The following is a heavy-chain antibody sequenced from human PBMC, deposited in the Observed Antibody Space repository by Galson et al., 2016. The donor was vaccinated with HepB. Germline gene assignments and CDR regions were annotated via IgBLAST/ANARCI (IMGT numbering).Heavy chain of an antibody. CDR2: ISYDGDDE. V-gene: IGHV3-30-3*02. J-gene: IGHJ4*02. D-gene: IGHD1-26*01. CDR3: AKGHSYSGSPPFDY. Sequence: KGLEWVALISYDGDDESYADSVKGRFTISRDNAKNSLYLQMNSLRAEDTALYYCAKGHSYSGSPPFDYWGQGTLVTVSS.